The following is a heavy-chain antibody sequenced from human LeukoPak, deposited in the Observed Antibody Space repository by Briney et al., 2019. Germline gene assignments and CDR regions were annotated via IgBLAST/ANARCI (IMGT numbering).Heavy chain of an antibody. CDR1: GGSISSYY. CDR2: IYYSGST. D-gene: IGHD6-13*01. Sequence: TSETLSLTCTVSGGSISSYYWSWIRQPPGKGLEWIGYIYYSGSTNYNPSLKSRVTMSVDTSKNQFSLRLSSVTAADTAVYYCARVTGYVMEDYFDYWGQGTLVTVSS. CDR3: ARVTGYVMEDYFDY. J-gene: IGHJ4*02. V-gene: IGHV4-59*01.